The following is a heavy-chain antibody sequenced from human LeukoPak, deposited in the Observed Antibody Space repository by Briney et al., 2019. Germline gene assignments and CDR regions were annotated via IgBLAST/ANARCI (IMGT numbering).Heavy chain of an antibody. CDR3: AKDFHSSGWSFDY. CDR1: GFTFDDYA. Sequence: GRSLRLSCAASGFTFDDYAMHWVRQAPGKGLEWVSGISWNSNSIGYADSVKGLFTISRDNAKNSLYLQMNSLRAEDTALYYCAKDFHSSGWSFDYWGQGTLVTVSS. D-gene: IGHD6-19*01. CDR2: ISWNSNSI. V-gene: IGHV3-9*01. J-gene: IGHJ4*02.